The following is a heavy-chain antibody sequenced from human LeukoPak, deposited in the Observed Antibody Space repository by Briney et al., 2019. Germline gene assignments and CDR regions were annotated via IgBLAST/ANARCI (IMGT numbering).Heavy chain of an antibody. CDR1: DGSISSYY. D-gene: IGHD6-13*01. Sequence: SETLSLTCTVSDGSISSYYWSWIRQPAGKGLEWIGRIYTSGSTNYNPSLKSRVTMSVDTSKNQFSLKLSSVTAADTAVYYCAREVGVGSSWYSNYYYYMDVWGKGTTVTVSS. V-gene: IGHV4-4*07. J-gene: IGHJ6*03. CDR2: IYTSGST. CDR3: AREVGVGSSWYSNYYYYMDV.